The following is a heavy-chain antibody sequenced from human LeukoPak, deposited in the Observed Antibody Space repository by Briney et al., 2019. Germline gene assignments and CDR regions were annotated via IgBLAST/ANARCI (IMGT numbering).Heavy chain of an antibody. Sequence: GASVKVSCKASGYTFTTYGISWVRQAPGQGLEWMGWISAYTGDTNYAQKFQGRVTMTTDTSTSTAYMELRSLRSDDSAVYYCMRDVAYFGSSWHNWFDLWGQGSLVIVAS. J-gene: IGHJ5*02. D-gene: IGHD6-13*01. CDR2: ISAYTGDT. CDR3: MRDVAYFGSSWHNWFDL. CDR1: GYTFTTYG. V-gene: IGHV1-18*01.